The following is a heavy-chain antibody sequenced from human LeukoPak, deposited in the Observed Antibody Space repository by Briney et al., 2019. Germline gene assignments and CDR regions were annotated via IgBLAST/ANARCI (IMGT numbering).Heavy chain of an antibody. CDR1: GFTFRGFL. J-gene: IGHJ6*04. CDR2: IIADDELP. V-gene: IGHV3-23*01. D-gene: IGHD1-26*01. CDR3: AKRGVQGYMDV. Sequence: GGSLRLSCEASGFTFRGFLMHWVRQAPGKELERASSIIADDELPYYAASVKGRFTISRDNSKSTLSLQMSSLRAEDTALYYCAKRGVQGYMDVWGTGNTVIVSS.